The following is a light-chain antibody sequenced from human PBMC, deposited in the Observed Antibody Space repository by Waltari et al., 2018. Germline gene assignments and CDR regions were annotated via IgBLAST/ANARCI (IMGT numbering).Light chain of an antibody. CDR1: QSISSW. CDR3: QQYNSYTWT. V-gene: IGKV1-5*03. Sequence: DIQMTQSPSTLSASVGDRVTITCRASQSISSWLAWYQQKPGKAPKRLIYKASMLESGVPLRFSGSGSGTEFTLTISSLQPDDFATYYCQQYNSYTWTFGQGTKVEIK. J-gene: IGKJ1*01. CDR2: KAS.